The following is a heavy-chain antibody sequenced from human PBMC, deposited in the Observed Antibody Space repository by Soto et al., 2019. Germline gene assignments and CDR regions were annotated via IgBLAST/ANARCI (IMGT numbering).Heavy chain of an antibody. CDR2: IYYSGST. J-gene: IGHJ4*02. Sequence: SETLSLTCTVSGGSISSYYWSWIRQPPGKGLEWIGYIYYSGSTNYNPSLKSRVTISVDTPKNQFSLKLSSVTAADTAVYYCARQGVVVTAIFDYWGQGTLVTVSS. CDR1: GGSISSYY. D-gene: IGHD2-21*02. CDR3: ARQGVVVTAIFDY. V-gene: IGHV4-59*08.